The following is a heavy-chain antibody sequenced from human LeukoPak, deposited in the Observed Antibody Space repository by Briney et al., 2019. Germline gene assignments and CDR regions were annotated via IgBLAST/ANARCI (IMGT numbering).Heavy chain of an antibody. Sequence: ASVKVSCKASGGTFSSYAISWVRQAPGQGLEWMGRIIPILGIANYAQKFQGRVTITADKSTSTAYMELSSLRSEDTAVYYCARVPLGQQLAPFDYWGQGTLVTVST. CDR3: ARVPLGQQLAPFDY. CDR2: IIPILGIA. V-gene: IGHV1-69*04. J-gene: IGHJ4*02. CDR1: GGTFSSYA. D-gene: IGHD6-13*01.